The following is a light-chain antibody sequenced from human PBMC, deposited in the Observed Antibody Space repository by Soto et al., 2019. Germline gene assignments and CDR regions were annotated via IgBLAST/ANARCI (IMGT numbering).Light chain of an antibody. Sequence: QSALTQPASVSGSPGQSITISCTGTSSDVGGYNYVSWYQQHPGKAPKFMIYEVSNRPSGVSNRFSGSKSGNTASLTISGLQAEDEADYYCVSYTSSNTLVFGTGTKVTVL. V-gene: IGLV2-14*01. CDR3: VSYTSSNTLV. CDR1: SSDVGGYNY. J-gene: IGLJ1*01. CDR2: EVS.